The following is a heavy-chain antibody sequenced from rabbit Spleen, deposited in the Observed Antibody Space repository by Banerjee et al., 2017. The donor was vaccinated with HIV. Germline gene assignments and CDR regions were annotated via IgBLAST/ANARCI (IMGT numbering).Heavy chain of an antibody. CDR2: IYNGDGST. J-gene: IGHJ4*01. CDR3: ARDLAGVIGWNFNL. Sequence: EHLKESGGGLVQPGGSLKLSCKASGIDFSSYYYMCWVRQAPGKGLEWIACIYNGDGSTYYASWPKGRFTISRASSTTVTLRMTSLAAADTATYFCARDLAGVIGWNFNLWGPGTLVTVS. D-gene: IGHD4-1*01. V-gene: IGHV1S45*01. CDR1: GIDFSSYYY.